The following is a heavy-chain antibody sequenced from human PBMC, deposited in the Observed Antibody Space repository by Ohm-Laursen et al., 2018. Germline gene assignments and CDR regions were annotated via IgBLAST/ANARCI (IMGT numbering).Heavy chain of an antibody. CDR3: ARNDFWSGPYYIY. J-gene: IGHJ4*02. D-gene: IGHD3-3*01. CDR2: INWNSDTI. Sequence: SLRLSCTASGFNFNAHNMNWVRQAPGKGLEWVSFINWNSDTIYYADSVKGRFTISRDNAKNSLYLQMNSLRAEDTAVYYCARNDFWSGPYYIYWGQGTLVTVSS. CDR1: GFNFNAHN. V-gene: IGHV3-48*04.